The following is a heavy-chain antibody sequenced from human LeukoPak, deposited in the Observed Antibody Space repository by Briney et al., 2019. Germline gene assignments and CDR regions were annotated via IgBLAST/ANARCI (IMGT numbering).Heavy chain of an antibody. D-gene: IGHD3-16*02. J-gene: IGHJ4*02. V-gene: IGHV3-21*01. Sequence: GGSLRLSCAASGFTFSSYRMNWVRQAPGKGLEWVSSISSSSSYIYYADSVKGRFTISRDNAKNSLYLQMNSLRAEDTAVYYCAREYDYVWGSYRSFDYWGQGTLVTVSS. CDR2: ISSSSSYI. CDR1: GFTFSSYR. CDR3: AREYDYVWGSYRSFDY.